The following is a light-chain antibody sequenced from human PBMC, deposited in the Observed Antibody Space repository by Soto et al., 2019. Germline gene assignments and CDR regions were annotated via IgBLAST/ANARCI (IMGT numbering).Light chain of an antibody. Sequence: EIVMTQSPATLSVSPGEGATLSCRASQSVSNYIAWYQQKPGQAPRVLIYDASNRAAGVPARFSGSGSGTDFTLTISSLEPEDFAVYYCQQRSSWYSFGQGTKLEIK. CDR2: DAS. CDR3: QQRSSWYS. CDR1: QSVSNY. V-gene: IGKV3-11*01. J-gene: IGKJ2*01.